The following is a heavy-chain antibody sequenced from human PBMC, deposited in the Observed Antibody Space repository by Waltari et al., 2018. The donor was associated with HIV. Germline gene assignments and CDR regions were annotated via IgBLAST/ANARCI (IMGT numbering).Heavy chain of an antibody. D-gene: IGHD3-10*02. Sequence: EVQLVASGGGLVNPGGSMRISCTASGLTFSTAPINWVRQAPGKGLEWVSTISSGTSYIYYEDSVTGRFTVSRDNAKNSLFLQMNSLRADDTAVYYCARQQLGSGALDLWGQGTLVTVSS. V-gene: IGHV3-21*02. J-gene: IGHJ4*02. CDR3: ARQQLGSGALDL. CDR2: ISSGTSYI. CDR1: GLTFSTAP.